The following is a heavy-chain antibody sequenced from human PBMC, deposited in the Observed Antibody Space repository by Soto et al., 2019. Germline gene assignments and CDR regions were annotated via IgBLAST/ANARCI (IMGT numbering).Heavy chain of an antibody. V-gene: IGHV1-3*01. D-gene: IGHD6-13*01. CDR2: INAGNGNT. J-gene: IGHJ6*02. Sequence: ASVKVSCKASGYTFTSYAMHWVRQAPGQRLEWMGWINAGNGNTKYSQKFQGRVTITRDTSASTAYMELSSLRSEDTAVYYCARDEKERYSSSWYLPYYYYGMDVWGQGTTVTSP. CDR1: GYTFTSYA. CDR3: ARDEKERYSSSWYLPYYYYGMDV.